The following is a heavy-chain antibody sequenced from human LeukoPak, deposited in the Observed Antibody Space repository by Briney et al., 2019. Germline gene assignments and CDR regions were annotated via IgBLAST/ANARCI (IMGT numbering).Heavy chain of an antibody. CDR2: ISGSGGST. CDR3: ANHRSWELLDY. CDR1: GFTFSSYS. V-gene: IGHV3-23*01. J-gene: IGHJ4*02. Sequence: GGSLRLSCAASGFTFSSYSMNWVRQAPGKGLEWVSAISGSGGSTYYADSVKGRFTISRDNSKNTLYLQMNSLRAEDTAVYYCANHRSWELLDYWGQGTLVTVSS. D-gene: IGHD1-26*01.